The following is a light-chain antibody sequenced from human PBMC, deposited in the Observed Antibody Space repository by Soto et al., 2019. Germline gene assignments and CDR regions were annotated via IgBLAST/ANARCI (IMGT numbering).Light chain of an antibody. CDR1: RSDVGGYNF. CDR3: SSYTSFSTYV. Sequence: QSALTQPASVSGSPGQSITISCTGTRSDVGGYNFVSWFQQHPGKAPKLMISEVSNRPSGVSNRFSGSKSDNTASLTISGLQAEDEADYYCSSYTSFSTYVFGTGTKLTVL. J-gene: IGLJ1*01. V-gene: IGLV2-14*01. CDR2: EVS.